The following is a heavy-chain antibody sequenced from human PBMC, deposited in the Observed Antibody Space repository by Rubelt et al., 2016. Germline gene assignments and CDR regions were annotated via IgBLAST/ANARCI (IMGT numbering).Heavy chain of an antibody. CDR1: GGSFSGYY. J-gene: IGHJ4*02. CDR2: INYSGRT. Sequence: QVQLQQWGAGLLKPSETLSLTCAVYGGSFSGYYWSWIRQPPGKGLEWIGEINYSGRTNHNPSLKNRATISVDTSKNQFSLRLTPVTAADTAVYYCARGGGQSSGFFDLDYWGQGFLVTVSS. D-gene: IGHD3-22*01. CDR3: ARGGGQSSGFFDLDY. V-gene: IGHV4-34*04.